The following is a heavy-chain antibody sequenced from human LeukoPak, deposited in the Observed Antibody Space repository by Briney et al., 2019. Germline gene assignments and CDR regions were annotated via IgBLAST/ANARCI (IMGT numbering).Heavy chain of an antibody. CDR3: AKDLGAVLLTPFDY. V-gene: IGHV3-23*01. Sequence: GSLRLSCAASGFTFSSYAMSWVRPAPGKGLEWVSAISGSGGSTYYADSVKGRFTISRDNSKNTLYLQMNSLRAEDTAVYYCAKDLGAVLLTPFDYWGQGTLVTVSS. CDR2: ISGSGGST. J-gene: IGHJ4*02. D-gene: IGHD3-10*01. CDR1: GFTFSSYA.